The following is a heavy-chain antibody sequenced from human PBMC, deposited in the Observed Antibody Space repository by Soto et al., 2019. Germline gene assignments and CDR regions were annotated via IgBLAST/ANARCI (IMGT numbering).Heavy chain of an antibody. V-gene: IGHV1-69*13. D-gene: IGHD5-18*01. Sequence: ASVKVSCKASGGTFSSYAISWVRQAPGQGLEWMGGIIPIFGTANYAQKFQGRVTITADESTSTAYMELSSLRSEDTAVYYRAGEDSDTDNYYWGQGTLVTVSS. CDR2: IIPIFGTA. CDR3: AGEDSDTDNYY. CDR1: GGTFSSYA. J-gene: IGHJ4*02.